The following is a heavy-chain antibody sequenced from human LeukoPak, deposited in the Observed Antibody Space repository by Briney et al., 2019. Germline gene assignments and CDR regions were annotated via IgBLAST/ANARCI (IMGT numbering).Heavy chain of an antibody. Sequence: GGSLRLSCAASGFTFGAYTINWVRQAPGKGLEWVSCIFSRSESILYADSVKGRFTISRDNVKNSLYLQMDSLRVEDTAVHYCARDFFHSSDSRPFDYWGQGTLVTVSS. CDR2: IFSRSESI. J-gene: IGHJ4*02. D-gene: IGHD3-22*01. CDR1: GFTFGAYT. V-gene: IGHV3-21*01. CDR3: ARDFFHSSDSRPFDY.